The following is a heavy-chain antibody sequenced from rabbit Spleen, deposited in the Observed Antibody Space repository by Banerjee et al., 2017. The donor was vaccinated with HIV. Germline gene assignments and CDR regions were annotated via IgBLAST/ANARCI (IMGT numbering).Heavy chain of an antibody. D-gene: IGHD6-1*01. CDR2: IAGSSSGFI. V-gene: IGHV1S45*01. Sequence: EQLEESGGGLVKPEGSLTLTCKASGFSFSSDHYMCWVRQAPGKGLEWISCIAGSSSGFIYSATWAKGRFTCSKTSSTTVTLQMNSLTAADTATYFCVREAGYAGYGDGNLWGQGTLVTVS. J-gene: IGHJ4*01. CDR3: VREAGYAGYGDGNL. CDR1: GFSFSSDHY.